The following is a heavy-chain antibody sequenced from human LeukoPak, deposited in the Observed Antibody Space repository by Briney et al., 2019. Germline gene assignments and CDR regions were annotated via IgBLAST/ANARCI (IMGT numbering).Heavy chain of an antibody. CDR2: IYSSGST. V-gene: IGHV4-59*01. CDR3: ARSGGYSSPQNY. J-gene: IGHJ4*02. D-gene: IGHD6-19*01. Sequence: SETLSLTCTVSGGSISSYYWSWIRQPPGKGLEWIGYIYSSGSTNYNSSLKSRVTISVDTSKNQFSLKLSSVTAADTAVYYCARSGGYSSPQNYWGQGTLVTVSS. CDR1: GGSISSYY.